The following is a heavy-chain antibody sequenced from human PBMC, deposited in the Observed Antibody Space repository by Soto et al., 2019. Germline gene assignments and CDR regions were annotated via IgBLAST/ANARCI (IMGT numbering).Heavy chain of an antibody. CDR3: AKKEGLQWPPEAFDV. CDR1: GYTFSDYY. J-gene: IGHJ3*01. V-gene: IGHV3-11*01. CDR2: IDTSGTKI. D-gene: IGHD2-2*01. Sequence: GGSLRLSCAASGYTFSDYYMSWIRQAPGKGLEWISYIDTSGTKIYYADSVKGRFTITRDNAKNSLYLEMNSLRDEDTAVYYCAKKEGLQWPPEAFDVWGQGTMVTVSS.